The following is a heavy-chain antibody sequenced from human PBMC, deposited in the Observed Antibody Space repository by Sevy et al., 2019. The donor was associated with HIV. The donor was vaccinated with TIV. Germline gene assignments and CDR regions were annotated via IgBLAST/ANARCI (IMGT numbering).Heavy chain of an antibody. D-gene: IGHD2-2*01. J-gene: IGHJ1*01. CDR2: IYPGDSDT. CDR1: GYSFTSYW. Sequence: GESLKISCKGSGYSFTSYWIGWVRQMPGKGLEWMGIIYPGDSDTRYSPSFQGQVTISADKSISTSYLQWSSLKASDTAMYYCARTPPTKYCSSTSYVLYFQHWGQGTLVTVSS. V-gene: IGHV5-51*01. CDR3: ARTPPTKYCSSTSYVLYFQH.